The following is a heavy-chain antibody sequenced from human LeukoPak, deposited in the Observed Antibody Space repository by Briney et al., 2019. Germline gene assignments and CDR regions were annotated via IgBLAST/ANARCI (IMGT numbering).Heavy chain of an antibody. V-gene: IGHV1-2*02. CDR2: INPNSGGT. J-gene: IGHJ4*02. CDR1: GYTFTGYY. Sequence: ASVKVSCKASGYTFTGYYMHWVRQAPGQGLEWMGWINPNSGGTNYAQKFQGRVTMTRDMSISTAYMELSRLRSDDTAVYYCARDYKWELWGVGYFDYWGQGTLVTVSS. CDR3: ARDYKWELWGVGYFDY. D-gene: IGHD1-26*01.